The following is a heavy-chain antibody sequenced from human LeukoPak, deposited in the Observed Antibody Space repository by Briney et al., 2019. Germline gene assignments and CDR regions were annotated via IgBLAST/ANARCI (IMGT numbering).Heavy chain of an antibody. J-gene: IGHJ6*03. CDR2: IYHTGST. D-gene: IGHD3-22*01. CDR1: GGSVSDYY. CDR3: ARTLSSGYPDYFYYMDV. Sequence: SETLSLTCTISGGSVSDYYWSWIRQSPGKGLEWIGYIYHTGSTSYSPSLKSRVTISVDTSKNQFSLKLSSVTAADTAVYYCARTLSSGYPDYFYYMDVWGKGTTVTISS. V-gene: IGHV4-59*02.